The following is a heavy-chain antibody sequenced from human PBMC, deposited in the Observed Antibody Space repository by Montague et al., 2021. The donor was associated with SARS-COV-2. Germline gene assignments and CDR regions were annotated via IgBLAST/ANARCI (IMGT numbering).Heavy chain of an antibody. CDR1: GYTFTGDY. CDR3: ARNLYVRDCSGGSCYPAGGMDV. CDR2: INPDSGGT. Sequence: SVMVSCKASGYTFTGDYIHWVRQAPGQGLEWMGWINPDSGGTNYAQKFQGWVTMTRDTSISTAYMELSRLRSDDTAVYYCARNLYVRDCSGGSCYPAGGMDVWGQGTTVTVSS. D-gene: IGHD2-15*01. V-gene: IGHV1-2*04. J-gene: IGHJ6*02.